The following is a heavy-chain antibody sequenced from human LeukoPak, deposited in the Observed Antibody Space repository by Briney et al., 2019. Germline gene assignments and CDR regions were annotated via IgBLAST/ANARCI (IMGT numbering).Heavy chain of an antibody. J-gene: IGHJ3*02. CDR2: IYHSGST. CDR3: AKTVTVTTSALDI. Sequence: SETLSLTCTVSGGSISSYYWSWIRQPPGKGLEWMGTIYHSGSTYYNPSLKSRVTISVDTSKNQFSLKLSSVTAADTAVYYCAKTVTVTTSALDIWGQGTMVTVSS. CDR1: GGSISSYY. D-gene: IGHD4-17*01. V-gene: IGHV4-59*04.